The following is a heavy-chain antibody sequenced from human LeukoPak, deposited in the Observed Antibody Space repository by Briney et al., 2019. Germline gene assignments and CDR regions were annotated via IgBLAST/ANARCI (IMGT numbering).Heavy chain of an antibody. D-gene: IGHD6-13*01. V-gene: IGHV4-59*01. CDR2: IYYSGST. J-gene: IGHJ4*02. Sequence: SKTVSFTCTVSGGFISSYYWSWIRQPPGKGLEWIAYIYYSGSTNYNPSLKSRVTISVDTSKNQFSLKLSSVTAADTAVYYCARGLPGSSWHLGYWGQGTLVTVSS. CDR3: ARGLPGSSWHLGY. CDR1: GGFISSYY.